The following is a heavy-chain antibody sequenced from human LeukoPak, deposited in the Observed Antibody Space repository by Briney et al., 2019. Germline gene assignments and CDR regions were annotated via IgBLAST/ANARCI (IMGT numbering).Heavy chain of an antibody. Sequence: GGSLRLSYAASGFTFSSYVMNWVRQAPGKGLEWVSGISPRGDIKYYADSVKGRFSISRDNSRNTLYLEVSSLTAEDAAVYYCAKDDAWLRFGEWSQGTLVTVSS. V-gene: IGHV3-23*01. J-gene: IGHJ4*02. CDR2: ISPRGDIK. CDR3: AKDDAWLRFGE. D-gene: IGHD3-10*01. CDR1: GFTFSSYV.